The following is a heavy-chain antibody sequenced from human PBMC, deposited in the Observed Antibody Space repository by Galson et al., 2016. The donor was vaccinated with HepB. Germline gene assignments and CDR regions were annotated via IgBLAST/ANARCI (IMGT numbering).Heavy chain of an antibody. CDR2: IHHTGDT. CDR3: ARGKRPRQWLITKWFDP. CDR1: GGSLSNNF. J-gene: IGHJ5*02. Sequence: ETLSLTCSVYGGSLSNNFWSWLRQPPGKGLEWVGEIHHTGDTNHNSSFKSRVTMSVDTSKNQFSLKLSSVTAADTAVYYCARGKRPRQWLITKWFDPWGQGTPVTVSA. D-gene: IGHD6-19*01. V-gene: IGHV4-34*01.